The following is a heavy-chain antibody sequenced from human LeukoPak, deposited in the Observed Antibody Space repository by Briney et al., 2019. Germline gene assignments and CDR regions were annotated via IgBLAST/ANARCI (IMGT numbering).Heavy chain of an antibody. Sequence: GGSLRLSCAASGFTFSSYGMHWVRQASDKGLEWVAVIWYDGSNKYYADSVKGRFTISRDNSKNTLYLQMNSLRAEDTAVYYCARSEQLVPLDYWGQGTLVTVSS. CDR3: ARSEQLVPLDY. CDR1: GFTFSSYG. V-gene: IGHV3-33*01. J-gene: IGHJ4*02. D-gene: IGHD6-6*01. CDR2: IWYDGSNK.